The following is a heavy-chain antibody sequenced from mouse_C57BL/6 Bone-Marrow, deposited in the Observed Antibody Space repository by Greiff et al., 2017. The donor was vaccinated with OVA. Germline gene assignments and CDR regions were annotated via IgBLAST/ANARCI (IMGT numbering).Heavy chain of an antibody. CDR3: AREDYYCSRFDV. V-gene: IGHV1-50*01. CDR1: GYTFTSYW. Sequence: QVQLQQPGAELVKPGASVKLSCKASGYTFTSYWMQWVKQRPGQGLEWIGEIDPSDSYTNYNQKFKGKATLTVDTSSSTAYMQLSSLTSEDSAVYYCAREDYYCSRFDVWGTGTTVTVSS. CDR2: IDPSDSYT. J-gene: IGHJ1*03. D-gene: IGHD1-1*01.